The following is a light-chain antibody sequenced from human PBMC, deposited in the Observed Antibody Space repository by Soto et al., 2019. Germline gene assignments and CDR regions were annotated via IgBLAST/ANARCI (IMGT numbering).Light chain of an antibody. CDR2: GAR. J-gene: IGKJ1*01. V-gene: IGKV3-20*01. Sequence: EIVLTQSPATLSLSPGERATLSCRASQSVSSYLAWYQQKPGQAPRLLIYGARTRATGVPDRFSASGSGTDFSLTISRLEPEDFAVYYCQQYGTSPWTFGQGTKVDFK. CDR3: QQYGTSPWT. CDR1: QSVSSY.